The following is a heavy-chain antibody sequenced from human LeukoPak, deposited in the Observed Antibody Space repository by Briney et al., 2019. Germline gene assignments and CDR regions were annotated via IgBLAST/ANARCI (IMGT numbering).Heavy chain of an antibody. CDR2: INDSGDRT. V-gene: IGHV3-23*01. J-gene: IGHJ4*02. D-gene: IGHD1-26*01. CDR1: RFTFSTYA. CDR3: AKRVDYSGKYYFDY. Sequence: GGSLRLSCAASRFTFSTYAMTWVRQAPGKGPEWVSSINDSGDRTLYAYSVEGRFTISRDNSKNTLSLQMNSLRGEDTAIYYCAKRVDYSGKYYFDYWGRGTQVTVSS.